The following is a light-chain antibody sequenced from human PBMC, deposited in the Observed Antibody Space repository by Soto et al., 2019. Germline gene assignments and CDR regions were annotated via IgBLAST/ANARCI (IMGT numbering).Light chain of an antibody. CDR2: DVY. V-gene: IGLV2-11*01. CDR1: SSDVGGYKY. CDR3: CSYAVTDRV. Sequence: QSALTQPRSVSGSPGQSVTISCTGTSSDVGGYKYVSWYQQHSGKAPKLIISDVYKRPSGVPDRFSGSKSGNTASLTISGLQAEDEATYYCCSYAVTDRVFGGGTKLTVL. J-gene: IGLJ3*02.